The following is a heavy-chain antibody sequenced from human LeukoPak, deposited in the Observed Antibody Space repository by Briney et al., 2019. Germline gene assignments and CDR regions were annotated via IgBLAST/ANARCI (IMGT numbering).Heavy chain of an antibody. J-gene: IGHJ5*02. CDR2: ISYDGSNK. Sequence: PGGSLRLSCAASGFTFSSYGMHWVRQAPGKGLEWVAVISYDGSNKYYADSVKGRFTISRDNSKNTLYLQMNSLRAEDTAVYYCASGYMTLIVVVTWGQGTLVTVSS. CDR1: GFTFSSYG. D-gene: IGHD3-22*01. CDR3: ASGYMTLIVVVT. V-gene: IGHV3-30*03.